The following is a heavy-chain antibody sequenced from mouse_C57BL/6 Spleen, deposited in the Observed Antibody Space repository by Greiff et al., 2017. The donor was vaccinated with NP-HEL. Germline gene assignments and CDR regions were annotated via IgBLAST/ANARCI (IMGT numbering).Heavy chain of an antibody. J-gene: IGHJ2*01. CDR2: IRNKANGYKT. CDR3: ARYMRDYDGYYVDY. V-gene: IGHV7-3*01. Sequence: DVQLVESGGGLVQPGGSLSLSCAASGFTFTDYYMSWVRQPPGKALEWLGFIRNKANGYKTEYSASVKGRFTISRDNSQSILYLQMNALRAEDSVTYYCARYMRDYDGYYVDYWGQGTTLTVSS. CDR1: GFTFTDYY. D-gene: IGHD2-4*01.